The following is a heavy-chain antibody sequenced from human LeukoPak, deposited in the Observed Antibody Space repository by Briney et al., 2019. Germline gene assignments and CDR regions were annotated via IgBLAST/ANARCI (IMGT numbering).Heavy chain of an antibody. CDR1: GGTFSSYA. CDR2: INPNSGGT. CDR3: ARALTVVRGVIKIPSGYYYYYMDV. Sequence: GSSVKVSCKASGGTFSSYAISWVRQAPGQGLEWMGWINPNSGGTNYAQKFQGRVTMTRDTSISTAYMELSSLRSEDTAVYYCARALTVVRGVIKIPSGYYYYYMDVWGKGTTVTVSS. D-gene: IGHD3-10*01. J-gene: IGHJ6*03. V-gene: IGHV1-2*02.